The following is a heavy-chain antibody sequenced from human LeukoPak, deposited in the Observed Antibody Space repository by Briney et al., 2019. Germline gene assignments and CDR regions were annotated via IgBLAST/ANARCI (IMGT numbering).Heavy chain of an antibody. CDR3: ARDCQSRGYYQENYFDY. Sequence: GGSLRLSCAASGFTFSSYAMHWDRQAPGKGLEWVAVISYDGSNKYYADSVKGRFTISRDNSKNTLYLQMNSLRAEDTAVYYCARDCQSRGYYQENYFDYWGQGTLVTVSS. D-gene: IGHD3-22*01. J-gene: IGHJ4*02. CDR2: ISYDGSNK. CDR1: GFTFSSYA. V-gene: IGHV3-30-3*01.